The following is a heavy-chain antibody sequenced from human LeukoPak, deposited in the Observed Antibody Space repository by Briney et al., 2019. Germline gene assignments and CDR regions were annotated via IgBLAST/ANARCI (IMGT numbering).Heavy chain of an antibody. CDR3: ARARMNAFDI. CDR2: IYYSGST. V-gene: IGHV4-59*01. Sequence: SETLSLTCTVSGGSISSYYWSWIRQPPGKGLEWIGYIYYSGSTNYHPSLKSRVTISVDTSKNQFSLKLSSVTAADTAVYYCARARMNAFDIWGQGTMVTVSS. J-gene: IGHJ3*02. CDR1: GGSISSYY.